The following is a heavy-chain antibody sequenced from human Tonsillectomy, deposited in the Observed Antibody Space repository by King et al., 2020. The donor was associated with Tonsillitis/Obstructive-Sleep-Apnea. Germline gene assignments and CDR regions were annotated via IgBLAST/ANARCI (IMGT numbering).Heavy chain of an antibody. D-gene: IGHD2-15*01. Sequence: VQLVESGAEVKKPGASVKVSCKASGYTFTRYYMHWVRQAPGQGLEGMGIINPSGGSTSYAQKFQGRVTMTRDTSTSTVYMELSSLRSEDTAVYYCAREAPYCSGGTCYSFYYGLDVWGQGTTVTVSS. J-gene: IGHJ6*02. CDR1: GYTFTRYY. CDR3: AREAPYCSGGTCYSFYYGLDV. V-gene: IGHV1-46*01. CDR2: INPSGGST.